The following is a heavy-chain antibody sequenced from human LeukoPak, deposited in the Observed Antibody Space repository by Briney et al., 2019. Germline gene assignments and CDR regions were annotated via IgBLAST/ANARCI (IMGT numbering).Heavy chain of an antibody. D-gene: IGHD1-26*01. CDR1: GFTFSSYW. V-gene: IGHV3-23*01. CDR2: ISGSGDMT. Sequence: GGSLRLSCAASGFTFSSYWMHWVRQAPGKGLEWVSAISGSGDMTYYADSVKGRFTISRDNSKKTLYLQMNSLRAEDTATYYCARDRVVGVTKFDYWGQGTLVTVSS. CDR3: ARDRVVGVTKFDY. J-gene: IGHJ4*02.